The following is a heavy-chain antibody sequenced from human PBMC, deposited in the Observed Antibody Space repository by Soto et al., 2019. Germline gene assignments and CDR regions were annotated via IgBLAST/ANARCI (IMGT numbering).Heavy chain of an antibody. CDR1: GGSISSSSYY. J-gene: IGHJ6*03. D-gene: IGHD3-3*01. CDR3: ARGGSGLRFLEWLPLPMDV. CDR2: IYYSGST. V-gene: IGHV4-39*07. Sequence: SETLSLTCAVYGGSISSSSYYWGWIRQPPGKGLEWIGNIYYSGSTYYNPSLKSRVTISVDTSKNQFSLKLSSVTAADTAVYYCARGGSGLRFLEWLPLPMDVWGKGTTVTVS.